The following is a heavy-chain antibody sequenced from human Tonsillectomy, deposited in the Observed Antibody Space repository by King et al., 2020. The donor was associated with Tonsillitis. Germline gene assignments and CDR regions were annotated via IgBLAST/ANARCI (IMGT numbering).Heavy chain of an antibody. J-gene: IGHJ5*02. D-gene: IGHD3-22*01. V-gene: IGHV4-31*03. CDR1: GGSISSGGHY. CDR2: IYSTGST. CDR3: ARGSRFDSSNYLWFDP. Sequence: QLQESGPGLAKPSQTLSLTCTVSGGSISSGGHYWSWIRQHPGKGLEWIGYIYSTGSTYYNPSLKSRVTISVDTSKNQFSLKVNSVTAADTSVYLCARGSRFDSSNYLWFDPWGQGTRVTVSS.